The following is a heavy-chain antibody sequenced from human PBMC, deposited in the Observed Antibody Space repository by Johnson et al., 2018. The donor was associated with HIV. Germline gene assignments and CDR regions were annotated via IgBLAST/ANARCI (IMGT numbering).Heavy chain of an antibody. V-gene: IGHV3-23*04. Sequence: VQLVESGGGLVQPGGSLRLSCAASGFTFSSYAMSWVRQAPGKGLEWVSAISGSGGSTYYADSVKGRFTISRDNSKNTLYLQMNSLSAEDTAVYYCARVGTVRDAFDIWGQGTMVTVSS. CDR1: GFTFSSYA. J-gene: IGHJ3*02. CDR3: ARVGTVRDAFDI. D-gene: IGHD7-27*01. CDR2: ISGSGGST.